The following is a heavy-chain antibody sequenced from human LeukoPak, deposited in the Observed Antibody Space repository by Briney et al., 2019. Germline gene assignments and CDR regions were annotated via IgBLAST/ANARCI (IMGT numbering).Heavy chain of an antibody. CDR2: ICVSVGSA. CDR1: GFTFSSYG. CDR3: AREKSFLEWLSTGRRDGYYMDV. V-gene: IGHV3-23*01. J-gene: IGHJ6*03. D-gene: IGHD3-3*02. Sequence: GGTLRLSCAASGFTFSSYGMSFVRQALGEGVGWVSAICVSVGSAYSADSVKGRFSVSRDNAKNSLYLQMNSLRADDTAVYYCAREKSFLEWLSTGRRDGYYMDVWGKGTTVTVSS.